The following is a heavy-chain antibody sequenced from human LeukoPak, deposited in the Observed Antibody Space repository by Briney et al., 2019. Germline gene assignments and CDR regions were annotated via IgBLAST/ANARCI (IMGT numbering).Heavy chain of an antibody. V-gene: IGHV4-34*01. J-gene: IGHJ4*02. CDR3: ARGLTLTWELSECYFDY. CDR2: INHSGST. CDR1: GGSFSGYY. D-gene: IGHD3-16*02. Sequence: SETLSLTCAVYGGSFSGYYWSWIRQPPGKGLEWIGEINHSGSTNYNPSLKSRVTISVDTSKNQFSLKLSSVTAADTAVYYCARGLTLTWELSECYFDYWGQGTLVTVSS.